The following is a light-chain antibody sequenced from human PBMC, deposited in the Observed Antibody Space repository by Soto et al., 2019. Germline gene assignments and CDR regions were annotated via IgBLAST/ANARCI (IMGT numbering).Light chain of an antibody. CDR3: SSYTSSSTLYV. Sequence: QSALTQPASVSGSPGQSITLSCTGTSSDVGGYSYVSWYQHHPGKAPKLMIYDVSSRPSGVSNRFSGSKSGNTASLTISGLQAEDEADYYCSSYTSSSTLYVFGTGTKLTVL. V-gene: IGLV2-14*03. J-gene: IGLJ1*01. CDR1: SSDVGGYSY. CDR2: DVS.